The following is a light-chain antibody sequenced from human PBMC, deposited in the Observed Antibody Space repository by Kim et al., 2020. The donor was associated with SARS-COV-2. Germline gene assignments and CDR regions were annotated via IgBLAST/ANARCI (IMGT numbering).Light chain of an antibody. Sequence: SVALGQTARITCGGNNIGSKNVHWYQQNPGQAPVLVIYRDSTRPSGIPARFSGSNSGNTATLTISRAQAGDEADYYCQVWDSSTAVFGGGTQLTVL. CDR3: QVWDSSTAV. CDR2: RDS. V-gene: IGLV3-9*01. CDR1: NIGSKN. J-gene: IGLJ3*02.